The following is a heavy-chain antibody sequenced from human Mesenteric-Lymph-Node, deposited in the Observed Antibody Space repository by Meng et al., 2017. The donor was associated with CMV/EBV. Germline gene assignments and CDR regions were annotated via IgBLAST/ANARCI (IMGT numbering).Heavy chain of an antibody. CDR1: GFTFDDYG. D-gene: IGHD6-6*01. V-gene: IGHV3-20*04. CDR3: ARATAPRPAFYYYYGMDF. CDR2: ISWNGGST. Sequence: SCAASGFTFDDYGMSWVRQAPGKGLEWVSGISWNGGSTVYADSVKGRFTISKDNAKNSLYLQMNSLRAEDTAVYYCARATAPRPAFYYYYGMDFWGQGTTVTVSS. J-gene: IGHJ6*02.